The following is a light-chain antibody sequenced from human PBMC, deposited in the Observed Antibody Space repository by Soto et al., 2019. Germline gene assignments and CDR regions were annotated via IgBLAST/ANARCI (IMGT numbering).Light chain of an antibody. CDR3: QVWDSSSDLWV. Sequence: SYELTQPPSVSVPPGQTARLTCGGNNIGSKSVHWYQQKPGQAPVLVVYDDSDRPSGIPERFSGSNSGNTATLTISRVEAGDEADYYCQVWDSSSDLWVFGGGTKLTVL. J-gene: IGLJ3*02. V-gene: IGLV3-21*02. CDR1: NIGSKS. CDR2: DDS.